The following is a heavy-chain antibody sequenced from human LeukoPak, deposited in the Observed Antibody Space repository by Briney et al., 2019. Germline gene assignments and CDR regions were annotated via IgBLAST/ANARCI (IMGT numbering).Heavy chain of an antibody. V-gene: IGHV4-61*05. CDR1: GGSISNSRYY. J-gene: IGHJ4*02. Sequence: SETLSLTCAVSGGSISNSRYYWGWIRQPPGKGLEWIGYIYYSGSTNYNPSLKSRVTISVGTSKNQFSLKLSSVTAADTAVYYCARRTNYGSGSYRYWGQGTLVTVSS. CDR3: ARRTNYGSGSYRY. D-gene: IGHD3-10*01. CDR2: IYYSGST.